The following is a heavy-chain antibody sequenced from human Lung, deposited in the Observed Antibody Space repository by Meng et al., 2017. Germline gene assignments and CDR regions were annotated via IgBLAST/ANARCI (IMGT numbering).Heavy chain of an antibody. D-gene: IGHD4-11*01. CDR1: GGSFSDYY. CDR2: INHSGST. Sequence: QLQQRRGGAALFKPSESLFPPCVFSGGSFSDYYWSWIRQPPGKGLEWIGEINHSGSTNYNPSLESRATISVDTSQNNLSLKLSSVTAADSAVYYCARGPTTMAHDFDYWGQGTLVTVSS. J-gene: IGHJ4*02. CDR3: ARGPTTMAHDFDY. V-gene: IGHV4-34*01.